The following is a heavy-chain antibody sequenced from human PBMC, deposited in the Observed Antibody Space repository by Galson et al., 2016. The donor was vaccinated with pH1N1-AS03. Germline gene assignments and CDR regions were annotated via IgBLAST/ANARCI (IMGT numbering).Heavy chain of an antibody. D-gene: IGHD2-15*01. CDR3: ARGTIVVDQEDSWFDP. CDR2: IYYSGST. Sequence: TLSLICTVSGGSISSGAFYWSWIRQHPGKGLEWIGYIYYSGSTSYKPSLKSRLSISVDTSKNQFSLRLRSVTAADTAMYYCARGTIVVDQEDSWFDPWGQGTLVTVSS. V-gene: IGHV4-31*03. CDR1: GGSISSGAFY. J-gene: IGHJ5*02.